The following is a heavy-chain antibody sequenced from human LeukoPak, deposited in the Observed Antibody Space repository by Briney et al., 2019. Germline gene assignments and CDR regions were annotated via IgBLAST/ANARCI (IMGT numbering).Heavy chain of an antibody. CDR2: ILPGDSKT. D-gene: IGHD3-9*01. J-gene: IGHJ5*02. V-gene: IGHV5-51*01. CDR1: GYSFTSYW. CDR3: ARQYHDILTGPNWFDT. Sequence: GESLKISCMGSGYSFTSYWIGWVRQMPGKGLEWMGIILPGDSKTRYSPSFQGQVTISADKSISTAYLQWNSLKASDTAMYYCARQYHDILTGPNWFDTWGQGTLVTVSS.